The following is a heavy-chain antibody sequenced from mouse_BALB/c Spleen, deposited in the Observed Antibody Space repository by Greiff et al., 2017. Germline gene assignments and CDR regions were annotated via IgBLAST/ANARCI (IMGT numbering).Heavy chain of an antibody. V-gene: IGHV1-18*01. CDR2: INPYNGAT. CDR3: ARGDYYGSSYVGWYFDV. J-gene: IGHJ1*01. Sequence: VQLQQSGPELVKPGASVKIPCKASGYTFTDYNMDWVKQSHVKSLEWIGRINPYNGATSYNQNFKDKASLTVDKSSSTAYMELHSLTSEDSAVYYCARGDYYGSSYVGWYFDVWGAGTTVTVSS. CDR1: GYTFTDYN. D-gene: IGHD1-1*01.